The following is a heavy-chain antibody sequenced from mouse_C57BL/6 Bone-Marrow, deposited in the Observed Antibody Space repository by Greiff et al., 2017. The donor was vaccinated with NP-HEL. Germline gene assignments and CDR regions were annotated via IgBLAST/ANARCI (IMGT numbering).Heavy chain of an antibody. Sequence: EVMLVESGGGLVKPGGSLKLSCAASGFTFSSYAMSWVRQTPEKRLEWVATISDGGSYTYYPDNVKGRFTISRDNAKNNLYLQMSHLKSEDTAMYYFARNIYYGIPYYFDYWGQGTTLTVSS. CDR1: GFTFSSYA. V-gene: IGHV5-4*03. CDR3: ARNIYYGIPYYFDY. J-gene: IGHJ2*01. D-gene: IGHD2-1*01. CDR2: ISDGGSYT.